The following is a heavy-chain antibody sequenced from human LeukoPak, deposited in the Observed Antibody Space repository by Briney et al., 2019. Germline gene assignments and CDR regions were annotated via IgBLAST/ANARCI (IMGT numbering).Heavy chain of an antibody. J-gene: IGHJ4*02. CDR1: GFTFSDYY. CDR2: ISSSSSYT. CDR3: ARVKGPKRSAGDY. V-gene: IGHV3-11*06. D-gene: IGHD6-19*01. Sequence: GGSLRLSCAASGFTFSDYYMGWIRQAPGKGLEWVSYISSSSSYTNYADSVKGRFTISRDNAKNSLYLQMNSLRAEDTAVYYCARVKGPKRSAGDYWGQGTLVTVSS.